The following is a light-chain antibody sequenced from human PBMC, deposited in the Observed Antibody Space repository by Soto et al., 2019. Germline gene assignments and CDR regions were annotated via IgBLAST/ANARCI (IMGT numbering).Light chain of an antibody. CDR3: QQYYSTPTT. J-gene: IGKJ2*01. CDR1: QSVLYSSNNKNY. CDR2: CAS. Sequence: DIVMTQSPDSLAVSLGERATINCKSSQSVLYSSNNKNYLAWYQQKPGQPPKLLIYCASTRESGVPDRFSGSGSGTDFTLTISSLQAEDVAVYYGQQYYSTPTTFGQGPKLEIK. V-gene: IGKV4-1*01.